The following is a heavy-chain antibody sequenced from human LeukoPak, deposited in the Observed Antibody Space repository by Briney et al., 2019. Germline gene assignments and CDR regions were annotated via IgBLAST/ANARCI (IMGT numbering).Heavy chain of an antibody. CDR2: ISGSGGST. J-gene: IGHJ4*02. Sequence: GGSLRLSCAASGFPFSSYSMSWVRQAPGKGLEWVSAISGSGGSTYYADSVKGRFTISRDNSKNALYLQMNSLRAEDTAVYYCAKIPNRNDYWGQGTLVTVSS. CDR1: GFPFSSYS. CDR3: AKIPNRNDY. V-gene: IGHV3-23*01.